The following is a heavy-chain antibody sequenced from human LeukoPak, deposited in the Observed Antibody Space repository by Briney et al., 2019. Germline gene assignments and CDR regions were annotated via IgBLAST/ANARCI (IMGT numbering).Heavy chain of an antibody. J-gene: IGHJ6*03. Sequence: GSLRLSCAASGFTFSSYSMNWVRQAPGKGLEWVSSISSSSSYIYYADSVKGRFTISRDNAKNSLYLQMNSLRAEDTAVYYCARSGVGSVPYYYYMDVWGKGTTVTVSS. CDR1: GFTFSSYS. D-gene: IGHD3-3*01. CDR2: ISSSSSYI. CDR3: ARSGVGSVPYYYYMDV. V-gene: IGHV3-21*01.